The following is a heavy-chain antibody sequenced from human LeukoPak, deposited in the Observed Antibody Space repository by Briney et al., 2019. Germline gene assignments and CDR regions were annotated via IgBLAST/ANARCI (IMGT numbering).Heavy chain of an antibody. CDR3: ARAGPGSGWYFDY. J-gene: IGHJ4*02. CDR2: ISPYNGNT. Sequence: RASVKVSCKASGYTFTNYGLSWVRQAPGQGLEWMGWISPYNGNTYYAQMLQGRVTMTTDTSTATAYMELRSLRSDDTAVYYCARAGPGSGWYFDYWGQGTLVTVSS. V-gene: IGHV1-18*01. D-gene: IGHD6-19*01. CDR1: GYTFTNYG.